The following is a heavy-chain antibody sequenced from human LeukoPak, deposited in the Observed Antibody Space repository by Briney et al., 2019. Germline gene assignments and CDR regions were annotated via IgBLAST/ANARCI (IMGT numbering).Heavy chain of an antibody. V-gene: IGHV1-2*02. CDR3: ARDRGPKQQLVREDYYYGMDV. D-gene: IGHD6-13*01. CDR2: INPNSGGT. Sequence: ASVKVSCKASGYTFTGYYMHWVRQAPGQGLEWMGWINPNSGGTNYAQKFQGRVPMTRDTSISTAYMELSRLRSDDTAVYYCARDRGPKQQLVREDYYYGMDVWGQGTTVTVSS. J-gene: IGHJ6*02. CDR1: GYTFTGYY.